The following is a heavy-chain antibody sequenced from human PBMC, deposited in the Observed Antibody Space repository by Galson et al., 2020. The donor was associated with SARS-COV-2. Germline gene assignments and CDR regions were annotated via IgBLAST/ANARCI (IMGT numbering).Heavy chain of an antibody. CDR3: ARDPYGSGNSPFAY. J-gene: IGHJ4*02. V-gene: IGHV3-23*01. CDR2: INGGGGDT. CDR1: GFTFTRYA. Sequence: GGSLRLSCAASGFTFTRYAIHWVRQTPGKGLEWVSAINGGGGDTYYSDSVKGRFTISRDNSKNTVSLQMNSLGAEDTAVYYCARDPYGSGNSPFAYWGQGTLVTVSS. D-gene: IGHD3-10*01.